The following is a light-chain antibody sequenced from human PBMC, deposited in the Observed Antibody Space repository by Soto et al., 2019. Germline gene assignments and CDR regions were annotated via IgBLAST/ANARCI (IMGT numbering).Light chain of an antibody. V-gene: IGLV3-25*03. CDR3: QSADSSGTYVV. Sequence: SYELTQPQSVSVSPGQTARISCSGDALPKQYAYWYQQRPGQAPVLIIFKDTERPSGIPERFSGSSSGTIVTLTISGVQAEDEADYYCQSADSSGTYVVFGGGTKLTVL. J-gene: IGLJ3*02. CDR2: KDT. CDR1: ALPKQY.